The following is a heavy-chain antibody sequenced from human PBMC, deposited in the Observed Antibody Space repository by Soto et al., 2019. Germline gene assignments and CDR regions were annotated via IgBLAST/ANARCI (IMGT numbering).Heavy chain of an antibody. V-gene: IGHV4-39*01. CDR3: ARQERFGNWFDP. CDR1: GFSLSTSGVG. D-gene: IGHD1-26*01. Sequence: SGPTLVNPTQTLTLTCSFSGFSLSTSGVGVGWIRQSPEKGLEWIGYIHHTENIYYNPSLKSRVTISVDTSSNQLSLKLSSVTAADTAVYYCARQERFGNWFDPWGQGTLVTVSS. CDR2: IHHTENI. J-gene: IGHJ5*02.